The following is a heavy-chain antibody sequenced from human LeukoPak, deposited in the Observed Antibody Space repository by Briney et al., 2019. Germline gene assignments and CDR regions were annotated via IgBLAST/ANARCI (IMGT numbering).Heavy chain of an antibody. CDR2: ISDSGGST. CDR3: ARRGVVIRVILVGFHKEAFYFDS. V-gene: IGHV3-23*01. D-gene: IGHD3-22*01. J-gene: IGHJ4*02. CDR1: GITLSNYG. Sequence: GGSLRLSCAVSGITLSNYGMSWIRQAPGKGLEWVADISDSGGSTNYADSVKGRFTISRDNHKNTLYLQMNSLRAEATAVYFCARRGVVIRVILVGFHKEAFYFDSWGQGALVTVSS.